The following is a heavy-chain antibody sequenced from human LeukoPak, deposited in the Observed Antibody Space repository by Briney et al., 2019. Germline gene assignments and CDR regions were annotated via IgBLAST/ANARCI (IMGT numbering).Heavy chain of an antibody. D-gene: IGHD1-26*01. J-gene: IGHJ4*01. CDR2: IYTTGST. V-gene: IGHV4-61*02. Sequence: SETLSLTCTVSDYSISSGYGYYWSWIRQPAGKGLEWIGRIYTTGSTNYNPSLKSRVTISVDTSENQVSLKLNSVTAADSAMYYCAKSGGYGLIDYWGQGTLVTVSS. CDR3: AKSGGYGLIDY. CDR1: DYSISSGYGYY.